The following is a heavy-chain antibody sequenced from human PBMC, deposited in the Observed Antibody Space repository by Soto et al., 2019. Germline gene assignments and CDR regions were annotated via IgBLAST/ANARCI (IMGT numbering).Heavy chain of an antibody. Sequence: QVRLVESGGGVVQPGRSLRLSCAASGFDFSDHGMHWVRQAPGEGLEWVTVISYDGTAKYYKESVKGRFTTSRDNSKKTLYLQIDSLRVEDTAVYYCAKDEGRFLRNYFNYGIDVWCLGTTVTVSS. CDR2: ISYDGTAK. D-gene: IGHD3-3*01. CDR1: GFDFSDHG. J-gene: IGHJ6*02. V-gene: IGHV3-33*03. CDR3: AKDEGRFLRNYFNYGIDV.